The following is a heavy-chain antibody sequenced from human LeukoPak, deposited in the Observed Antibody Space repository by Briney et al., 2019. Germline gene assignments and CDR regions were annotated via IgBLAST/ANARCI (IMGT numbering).Heavy chain of an antibody. V-gene: IGHV1-69*13. Sequence: GASVKVSCKASGGTFSSYAISWVRQAPGQGLEWMGGIIPIFGTANYAQKFQGRVTITADESTSTAYMELSSLRSEDTAVYYCARDGWREEDTWGQGTMVTVSS. J-gene: IGHJ3*02. CDR3: ARDGWREEDT. CDR2: IIPIFGTA. CDR1: GGTFSSYA. D-gene: IGHD6-19*01.